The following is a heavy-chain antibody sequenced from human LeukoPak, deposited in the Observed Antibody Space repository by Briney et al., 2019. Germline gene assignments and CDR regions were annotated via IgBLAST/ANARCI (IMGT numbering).Heavy chain of an antibody. Sequence: PGGSLRLSCTASGFSFSGYGMHWVRQAPGKGLEWVAVISYDGGNEYYAGSVKGRFTISRDNSKNTLCLQMNSLRAEDTAVYYCATIQLWLQYYFDYWGQGTLVTVSS. CDR3: ATIQLWLQYYFDY. CDR2: ISYDGGNE. V-gene: IGHV3-30*03. CDR1: GFSFSGYG. J-gene: IGHJ4*02. D-gene: IGHD5-18*01.